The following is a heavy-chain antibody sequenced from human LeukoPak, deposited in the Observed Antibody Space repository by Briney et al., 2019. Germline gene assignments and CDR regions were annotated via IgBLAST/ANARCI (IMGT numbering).Heavy chain of an antibody. D-gene: IGHD3-22*01. V-gene: IGHV3-48*02. CDR2: ISSSSSSI. Sequence: GGSLRLSCAASGFTFGSYGMNWVRQAPGKGLEWLSYISSSSSSIHYADSVKGRFTISRDNAKNSLYLLMNSLRDEDTAVYYCARASRSGYDYWGQGTLVTVSS. CDR3: ARASRSGYDY. CDR1: GFTFGSYG. J-gene: IGHJ4*02.